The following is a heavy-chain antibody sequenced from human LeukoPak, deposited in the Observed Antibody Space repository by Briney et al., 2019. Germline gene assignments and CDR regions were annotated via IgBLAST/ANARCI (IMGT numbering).Heavy chain of an antibody. J-gene: IGHJ4*02. D-gene: IGHD2-15*01. CDR1: GFTFSNFG. V-gene: IGHV3-33*01. CDR2: IWYDGSNK. CDR3: ARDGWVGTASFDY. Sequence: GGSLRLSCAASGFTFSNFGMHWVRQAPGKGLEWVAVIWYDGSNKYHADSVKGRFTISRDNSKNTLYLQMNSLRAEDTAVYYCARDGWVGTASFDYWGQGTLVTVSP.